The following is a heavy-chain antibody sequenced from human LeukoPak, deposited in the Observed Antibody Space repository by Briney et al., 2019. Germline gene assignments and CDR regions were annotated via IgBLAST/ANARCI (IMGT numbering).Heavy chain of an antibody. CDR1: VYTFTTYD. Sequence: ASVKVSYTASVYTFTTYDINWVRQATGQGLEWMGWMNPNSGNTGYAQKFQGRVTMTRNTSISTAYMELSSLRSDDTAVYYCARAGLRGNTKFDYWGQGTLVTVSS. V-gene: IGHV1-8*01. CDR2: MNPNSGNT. D-gene: IGHD4-17*01. J-gene: IGHJ4*02. CDR3: ARAGLRGNTKFDY.